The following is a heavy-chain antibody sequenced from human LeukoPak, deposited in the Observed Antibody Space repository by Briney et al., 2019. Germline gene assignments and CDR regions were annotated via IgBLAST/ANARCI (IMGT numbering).Heavy chain of an antibody. CDR1: GYTFTGYY. Sequence: GASVKVSCKASGYTFTGYYMHRVRQAPGQGLEWMGWINPNSGGTNYAQKFQGRVTMTRDTSISTAYMELSRLRSDDTAVYYCARGDYIISAEYFQHWGQGTLVTVSS. J-gene: IGHJ1*01. CDR3: ARGDYIISAEYFQH. D-gene: IGHD3-3*02. V-gene: IGHV1-2*02. CDR2: INPNSGGT.